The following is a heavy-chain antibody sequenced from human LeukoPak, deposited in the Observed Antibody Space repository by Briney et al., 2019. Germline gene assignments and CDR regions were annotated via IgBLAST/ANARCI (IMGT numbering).Heavy chain of an antibody. J-gene: IGHJ5*02. CDR3: ASIDFWCRGDCYPENWFDP. CDR1: GYTFTCYY. D-gene: IGHD2-21*01. CDR2: INLNSGGT. V-gene: IGHV1-2*02. Sequence: GASVKVSCKASGYTFTCYYIHWVRQAPGQGMGWKGWINLNSGGTNYAQTFQGRVTMTRDTAISTAYMELSRLRSDDTAVYYCASIDFWCRGDCYPENWFDPWGQGTLVTVST.